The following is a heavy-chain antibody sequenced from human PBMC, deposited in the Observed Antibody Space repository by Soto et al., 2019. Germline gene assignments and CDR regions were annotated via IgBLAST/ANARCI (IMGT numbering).Heavy chain of an antibody. CDR3: ARSRFGYYFDY. CDR1: GGTFSSYT. CDR2: IIPILGIA. J-gene: IGHJ4*02. Sequence: QVQLVQSGAEVKKPGSSVKVSCKASGGTFSSYTISWVRQAPGQGLEWMGRIIPILGIANYAQKFQGRVTITAYKSTSTAYMEPSSLRSEDTAVYYCARSRFGYYFDYWGQGTLVTVSS. V-gene: IGHV1-69*02. D-gene: IGHD3-16*01.